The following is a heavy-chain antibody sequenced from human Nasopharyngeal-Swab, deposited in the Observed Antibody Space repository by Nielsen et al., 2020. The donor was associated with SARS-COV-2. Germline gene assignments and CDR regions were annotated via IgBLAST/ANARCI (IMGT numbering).Heavy chain of an antibody. J-gene: IGHJ6*03. CDR1: GFTFRSYA. CDR3: ERDQGSGWLGGYMEV. CDR2: ISYDGSNK. V-gene: IGHV3-30-3*01. D-gene: IGHD6-19*01. Sequence: GESLKLSCAASGFTFRSYAMHWVRQAPGKGLEWVAVISYDGSNKYYADSVKGRFTISRDNSKNTLYLQMNSLRAEDTAVYYCERDQGSGWLGGYMEVWGKGTTVTVSS.